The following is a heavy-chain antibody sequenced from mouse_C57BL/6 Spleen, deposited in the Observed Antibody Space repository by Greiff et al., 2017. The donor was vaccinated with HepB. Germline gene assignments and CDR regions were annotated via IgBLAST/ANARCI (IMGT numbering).Heavy chain of an antibody. Sequence: EVKLEESGPGLVKPSQSLSLTCSVTGYSITSGYYWNWIRQFPGNKLEWMGYISYDGSNNYNPSLKNRISITRDTSKNQFFLKLNSVTTEDTATYYCARDRGLRRGGLCAYWGQGTLVTVSA. D-gene: IGHD2-4*01. V-gene: IGHV3-6*01. CDR1: GYSITSGYY. CDR2: ISYDGSN. J-gene: IGHJ3*01. CDR3: ARDRGLRRGGLCAY.